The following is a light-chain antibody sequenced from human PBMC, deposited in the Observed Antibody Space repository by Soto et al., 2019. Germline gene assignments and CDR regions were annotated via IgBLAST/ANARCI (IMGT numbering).Light chain of an antibody. CDR1: QIISNY. Sequence: DIQMTQSPSSLSASVGDRVTITCRASQIISNYLNWYQQKPGKAPKLLIYAASSLQSGVPSRFSGSGSGTDLTLTISSLQPEDFATYYCQQSYSTPIFTFGPGTKVDIK. J-gene: IGKJ3*01. CDR3: QQSYSTPIFT. V-gene: IGKV1-39*01. CDR2: AAS.